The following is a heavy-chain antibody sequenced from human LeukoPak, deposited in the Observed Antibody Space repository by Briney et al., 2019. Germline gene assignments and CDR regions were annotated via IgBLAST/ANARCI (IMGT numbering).Heavy chain of an antibody. V-gene: IGHV3-23*01. D-gene: IGHD3-16*02. CDR2: ISHNAVST. CDR1: GFSFGSYA. Sequence: GGSLRLSCAASGFSFGSYAMSWVRQAPGKGLEWISTISHNAVSTYYADAVKGRFTISRDNAKNTVYLQMNSLRGEDTAVYYCAKDSSSAWFDPRGQGTLVTVSS. J-gene: IGHJ5*02. CDR3: AKDSSSAWFDP.